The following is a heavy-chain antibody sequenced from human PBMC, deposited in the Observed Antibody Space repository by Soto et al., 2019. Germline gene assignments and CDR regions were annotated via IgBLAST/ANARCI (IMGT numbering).Heavy chain of an antibody. D-gene: IGHD6-19*01. J-gene: IGHJ4*02. CDR1: GFTFSSYS. Sequence: EVQLVESGGGLVKPGGSLRLSCAASGFTFSSYSMNWVRQAPGKGLEWVSSISSSSSYIYYADSVKGRFTISRDNAKNSLYLQMNSLRAEDTAVYYCATSSSGWYYFDYWGQGTLVTVSS. V-gene: IGHV3-21*01. CDR2: ISSSSSYI. CDR3: ATSSSGWYYFDY.